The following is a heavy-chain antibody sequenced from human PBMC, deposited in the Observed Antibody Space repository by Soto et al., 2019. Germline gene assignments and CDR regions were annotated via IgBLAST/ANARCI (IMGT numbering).Heavy chain of an antibody. CDR1: GFTFSSYA. CDR3: ARVRASGYPNYYYYYGMDV. D-gene: IGHD5-12*01. Sequence: QVQLVESGGGVVQPGRSLRLSCAASGFTFSSYAMHWVRQAPGKGLEWVAVISYDGSNKYYADSVKGRFTISRDNSKNTLYLRMNSLRAEDTAVYYCARVRASGYPNYYYYYGMDVWGQGTTVTVSS. J-gene: IGHJ6*02. V-gene: IGHV3-30-3*01. CDR2: ISYDGSNK.